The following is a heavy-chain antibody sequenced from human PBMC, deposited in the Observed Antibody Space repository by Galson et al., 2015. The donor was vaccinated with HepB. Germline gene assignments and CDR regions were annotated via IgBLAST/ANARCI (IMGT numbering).Heavy chain of an antibody. CDR2: ISSSSSYI. Sequence: FTFSSYSMHWVRQAPGKGLEWVSSISSSSSYIYYADSVKGRFTISRDNAKNSLYLQMNSLRAEDTAVYYCASRGEGYCSSTSCYAFQHWGQGTLVTVSS. CDR1: FTFSSYS. D-gene: IGHD2-2*01. J-gene: IGHJ1*01. V-gene: IGHV3-21*01. CDR3: ASRGEGYCSSTSCYAFQH.